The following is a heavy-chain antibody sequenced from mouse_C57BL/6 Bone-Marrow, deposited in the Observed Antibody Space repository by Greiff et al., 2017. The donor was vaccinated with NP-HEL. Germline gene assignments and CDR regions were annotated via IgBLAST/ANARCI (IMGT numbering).Heavy chain of an antibody. CDR1: GFSFNTYA. Sequence: EVQLVESGGGLVQPKGSLKLSCAASGFSFNTYAMNWVRQAPGKGLEWVARIRRKSNNYATYYAYSVKARFTISRDDSESMLYLQMNNLKTEDTAMYYCVRQIYYDACLAYWGQGTLVTVSA. CDR2: IRRKSNNYAT. D-gene: IGHD2-4*01. J-gene: IGHJ3*01. CDR3: VRQIYYDACLAY. V-gene: IGHV10-1*01.